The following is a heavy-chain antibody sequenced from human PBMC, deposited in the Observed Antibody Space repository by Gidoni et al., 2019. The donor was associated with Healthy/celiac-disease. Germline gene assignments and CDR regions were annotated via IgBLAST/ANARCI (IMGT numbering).Heavy chain of an antibody. CDR3: ARGSHPPPAAGILY. V-gene: IGHV4-34*01. Sequence: QVQLQQWGAGLLKPSETLSLTCAVYGGSFSGYYWSWIRQPPGKGLEWIGEINHSGSTNYNPSIKSRVTISVDTSKNQFSLKLSSVTAADTAVYYCARGSHPPPAAGILYWGQGTLVTVSS. CDR1: GGSFSGYY. CDR2: INHSGST. J-gene: IGHJ4*02. D-gene: IGHD6-13*01.